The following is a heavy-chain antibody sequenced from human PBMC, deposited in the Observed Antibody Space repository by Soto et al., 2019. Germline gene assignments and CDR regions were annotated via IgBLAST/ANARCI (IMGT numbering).Heavy chain of an antibody. Sequence: QLQLQESGPGLVKPSETLSLICTVSGGSISSSNYYWGWIRQSPRKGLEWIGSIYYSGSTYYNPSLKIRVTISVDTPNHQFSLKLSSVIAADTAVYYCARHGLRYFDWLLYSDYWGQGALVTVSS. V-gene: IGHV4-39*01. CDR1: GGSISSSNYY. D-gene: IGHD3-9*01. J-gene: IGHJ4*02. CDR2: IYYSGST. CDR3: ARHGLRYFDWLLYSDY.